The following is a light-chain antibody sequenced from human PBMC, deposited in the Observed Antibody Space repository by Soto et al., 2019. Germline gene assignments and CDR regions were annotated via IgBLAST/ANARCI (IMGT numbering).Light chain of an antibody. Sequence: EIVLTQSPGTLSSSPVERVILSCRASQRLSTTFLAWYQHKPGQAPRVLIYGASSRATGIPDRFSGSGSGTDFALTISRLEPEDFAVYYCQQYGSSRFTFGPGTKVDIK. V-gene: IGKV3-20*01. CDR2: GAS. CDR1: QRLSTTF. CDR3: QQYGSSRFT. J-gene: IGKJ3*01.